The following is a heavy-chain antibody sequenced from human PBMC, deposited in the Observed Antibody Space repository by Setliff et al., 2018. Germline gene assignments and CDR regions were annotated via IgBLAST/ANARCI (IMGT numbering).Heavy chain of an antibody. CDR3: ARRRGGVAGTFDY. V-gene: IGHV3-64*01. Sequence: GGSLRLSCAASGFTFSSYAMHWVRQAPGKGLEYVSVISSNGGSTYYANSVKGRFTISRDNSKNTLYLQMGSLRAEDMAVYYCARRRGGVAGTFDYWGQGTLVTVSS. CDR2: ISSNGGST. D-gene: IGHD6-19*01. CDR1: GFTFSSYA. J-gene: IGHJ4*02.